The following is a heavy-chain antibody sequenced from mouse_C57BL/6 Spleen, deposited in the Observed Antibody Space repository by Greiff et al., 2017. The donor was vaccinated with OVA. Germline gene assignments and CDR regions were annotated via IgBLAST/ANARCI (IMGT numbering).Heavy chain of an antibody. CDR2: IDPSDSYT. D-gene: IGHD3-1*01. V-gene: IGHV1-69*01. J-gene: IGHJ4*01. CDR1: GYTFTSYW. Sequence: VQLQQPGAELVMPGASVKLSCKASGYTFTSYWMHWVKQRPGQGLEWIGEIDPSDSYTNYNQKFKGKSTLTVDKSSSTAYMQLSSLTSEDSAVYYCARSGRSPYYAKDYWGQGTSVTVSS. CDR3: ARSGRSPYYAKDY.